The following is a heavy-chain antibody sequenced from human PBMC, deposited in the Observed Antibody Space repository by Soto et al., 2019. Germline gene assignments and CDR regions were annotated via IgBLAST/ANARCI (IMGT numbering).Heavy chain of an antibody. CDR3: AREMSSSWPYYGMDV. CDR2: INAGNGNT. J-gene: IGHJ6*02. D-gene: IGHD6-13*01. CDR1: GYTFTSYA. V-gene: IGHV1-3*01. Sequence: QVQLVQSGAEVKKPGASVKVSCKASGYTFTSYAMHWVRHAPGQRLEWMGWINAGNGNTKYSQKFQGRVTITRDTSASTAYMELSSLRSEDTAVYYCAREMSSSWPYYGMDVWGQGTTVTVSS.